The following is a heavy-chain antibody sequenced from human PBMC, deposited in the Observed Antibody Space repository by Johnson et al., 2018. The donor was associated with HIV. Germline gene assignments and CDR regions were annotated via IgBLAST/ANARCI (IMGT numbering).Heavy chain of an antibody. CDR3: ARVEITIFGVALGVDALDI. D-gene: IGHD3-3*01. J-gene: IGHJ3*02. CDR1: GFTVSSKY. Sequence: MQLVESGGGVVQPGGSLRLSCAASGFTVSSKYMSWVRQAPGKGLEWVSVIYSGGSTYYADSVKGRFTISRDNSKNTLYLQMNSLGAEDTAVYYCARVEITIFGVALGVDALDIWGQGTMVTVSS. CDR2: IYSGGST. V-gene: IGHV3-66*01.